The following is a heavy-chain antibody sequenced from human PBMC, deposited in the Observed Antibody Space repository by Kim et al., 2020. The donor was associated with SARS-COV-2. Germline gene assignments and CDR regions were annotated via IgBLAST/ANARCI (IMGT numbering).Heavy chain of an antibody. V-gene: IGHV3-21*01. J-gene: IGHJ4*02. CDR1: GFTFSSYS. D-gene: IGHD2-15*01. CDR3: ARVLPGNCSGGSCYPRRPGTFDY. CDR2: ISSSSSYI. Sequence: GGSLRLSCAASGFTFSSYSMNWVRQAPGKGLEWVSSISSSSSYIYYADSVKGRFTISRDNAKNSLYLQMNSLRAEDTAVYYCARVLPGNCSGGSCYPRRPGTFDYWGQGTLVTVSS.